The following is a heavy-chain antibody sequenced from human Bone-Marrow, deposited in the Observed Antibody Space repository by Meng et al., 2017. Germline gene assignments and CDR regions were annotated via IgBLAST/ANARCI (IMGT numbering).Heavy chain of an antibody. D-gene: IGHD3-22*01. CDR1: GGSFSGYY. V-gene: IGHV4-34*11. CDR2: IYYSGST. J-gene: IGHJ4*02. Sequence: QVQLQQWGAGLLKPSETLSLTCAVYGGSFSGYYWSWIWQSPGQRPEYIGHIYYSGSTNYNPSLESRLIISVDTSKNQFSLELTSVTAADTAVYYCARLGSSGYGHFDYWGQGTLVTVSS. CDR3: ARLGSSGYGHFDY.